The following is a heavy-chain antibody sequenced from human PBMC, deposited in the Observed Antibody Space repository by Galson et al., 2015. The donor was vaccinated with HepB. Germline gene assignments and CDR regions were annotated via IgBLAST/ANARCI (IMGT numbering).Heavy chain of an antibody. D-gene: IGHD3-10*01. CDR2: IWYDGSNK. CDR3: ARDAITMIRGVVFWDY. J-gene: IGHJ4*02. CDR1: GFTFSSYG. V-gene: IGHV3-33*01. Sequence: SLRLSCAASGFTFSSYGMHWVRLAPGKGLEWVAVIWYDGSNKYYADSVKGRFTISRDNSKNTLYLQMNSLRAEDTAVYYCARDAITMIRGVVFWDYWGQGTLVTVSS.